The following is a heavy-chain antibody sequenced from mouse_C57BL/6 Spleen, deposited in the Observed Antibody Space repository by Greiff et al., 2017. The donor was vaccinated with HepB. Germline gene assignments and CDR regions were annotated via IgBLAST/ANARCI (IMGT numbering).Heavy chain of an antibody. Sequence: VQLQQSGPELVKPGASVKISCKASGYAFSSSWMNWVKQRPGKGLEWIGRIYPGDGDTNYNGKFKGKATLTADKSSSTAYMQLSSLTSEDSAVYFCARAGDSYYFDCWGQGTTLTVSS. CDR2: IYPGDGDT. CDR3: ARAGDSYYFDC. CDR1: GYAFSSSW. V-gene: IGHV1-82*01. J-gene: IGHJ2*01. D-gene: IGHD3-3*01.